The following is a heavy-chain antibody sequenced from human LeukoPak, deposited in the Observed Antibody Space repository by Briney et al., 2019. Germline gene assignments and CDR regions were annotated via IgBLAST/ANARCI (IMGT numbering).Heavy chain of an antibody. CDR1: GGSISSDNW. D-gene: IGHD6-19*01. V-gene: IGHV4-4*02. CDR2: IHHRGGT. J-gene: IGHJ1*01. CDR3: TTNGWYCLDH. Sequence: SETLSLTCAVSGGSISSDNWWSWVRQPPGKRLEWIGEIHHRGGTNYNPSLQSRVTISVDKSNNHFSLRLTSVTTADAAVYYCTTNGWYCLDHWGQGALVTVSS.